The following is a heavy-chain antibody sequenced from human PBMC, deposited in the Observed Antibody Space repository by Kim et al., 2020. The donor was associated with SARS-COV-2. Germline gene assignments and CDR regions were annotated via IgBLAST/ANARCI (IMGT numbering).Heavy chain of an antibody. Sequence: SETLSLTCAVYGGSFSGYYWSWIRQPPGKGLEWIGEINHSGSTNYNPSLKSRVTISVDTSKNQFSLKLSSVTAADTAVYYCARGGGRYYYGSGSYYPSYFDYWGQGTLVTVSS. CDR2: INHSGST. CDR3: ARGGGRYYYGSGSYYPSYFDY. J-gene: IGHJ4*02. D-gene: IGHD3-10*01. V-gene: IGHV4-34*01. CDR1: GGSFSGYY.